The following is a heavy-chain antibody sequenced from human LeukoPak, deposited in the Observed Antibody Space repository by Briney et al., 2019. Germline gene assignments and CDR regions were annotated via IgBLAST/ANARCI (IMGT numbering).Heavy chain of an antibody. CDR2: ISYDGSKE. CDR1: GFTFSFYV. J-gene: IGHJ4*02. V-gene: IGHV3-30*03. CDR3: AREGLRDGHKLFDY. Sequence: GGSLRLSCAASGFTFSFYVMHWVRQAPGKGLEWVAVISYDGSKEYYADSVKGRFTISRDNSKNTLYLQMNSLRPEDTAVFYCAREGLRDGHKLFDYWGQGTLVTVSS. D-gene: IGHD5-24*01.